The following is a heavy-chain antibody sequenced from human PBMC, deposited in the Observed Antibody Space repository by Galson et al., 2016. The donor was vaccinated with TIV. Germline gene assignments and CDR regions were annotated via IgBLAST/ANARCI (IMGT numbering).Heavy chain of an antibody. CDR1: GGPFSSYA. CDR3: AKERGDNSGYITD. J-gene: IGHJ1*01. Sequence: SVKVSCKASGGPFSSYATTWVRQAPGQGLEWVGRIIPIFRTTNYAQRFQGRVTITADEFTGAAYMELNSLRSQDTAVYFCAKERGDNSGYITDWGQGTLVIV. V-gene: IGHV1-69*13. CDR2: IIPIFRTT. D-gene: IGHD5-18*01.